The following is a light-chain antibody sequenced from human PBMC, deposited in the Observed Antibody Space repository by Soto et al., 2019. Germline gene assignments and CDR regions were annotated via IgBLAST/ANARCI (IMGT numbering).Light chain of an antibody. CDR2: GVN. Sequence: QSALTQPPSASGSPGQSVTISCTGTSSDVGSYNYVSWYQQHPDKAPKLIIYGVNERPSGVPDRFSGSKSGNTASLTVSGLQAEDVADYYCTSYAGSNNPVVFGGGTKVTVL. CDR3: TSYAGSNNPVV. CDR1: SSDVGSYNY. J-gene: IGLJ3*02. V-gene: IGLV2-8*01.